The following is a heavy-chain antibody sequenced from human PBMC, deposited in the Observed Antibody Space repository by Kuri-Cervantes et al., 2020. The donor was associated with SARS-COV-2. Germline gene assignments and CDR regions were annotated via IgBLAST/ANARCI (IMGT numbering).Heavy chain of an antibody. CDR3: ARTPDPEASYDFWSGYHYYYYMDV. J-gene: IGHJ6*03. V-gene: IGHV1-2*02. Sequence: ASVKVSCKASGYTFTGYYMHWVRQAPGQGLEWMGWINPNSGGTNYAQKFQGRVTMTRDTSISTAYMELSRLRSDDTAVYYCARTPDPEASYDFWSGYHYYYYMDVWGKGTTVTVSS. CDR2: INPNSGGT. CDR1: GYTFTGYY. D-gene: IGHD3-3*01.